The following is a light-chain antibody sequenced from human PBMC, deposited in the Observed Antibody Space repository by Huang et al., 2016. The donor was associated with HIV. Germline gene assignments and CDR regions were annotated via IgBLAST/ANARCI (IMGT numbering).Light chain of an antibody. V-gene: IGKV1-39*01. CDR3: QQSYSTPTT. Sequence: DIQMTQSSSSLSASVGDRVTITCRASQSISSYLNWYQQKPGKAPKLLIYASSSLESGVPSRFSGSGYGTEFTLTISSLQPEDFATYYCQQSYSTPTTFGQGTKVEIK. CDR1: QSISSY. CDR2: ASS. J-gene: IGKJ1*01.